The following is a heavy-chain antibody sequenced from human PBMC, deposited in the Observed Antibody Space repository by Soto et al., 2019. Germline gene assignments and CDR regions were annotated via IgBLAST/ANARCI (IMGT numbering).Heavy chain of an antibody. V-gene: IGHV1-69*02. J-gene: IGHJ4*02. D-gene: IGHD6-13*01. CDR2: IIPILGIA. Sequence: QVQLVQSGAEVKKPGSSVKVSCKASGGTFSSYTISWVRQAPGQGLEWMGRIIPILGIANYAQKFQGRVTITADKSTSTAYMALSSLRSEDTAVYYCARRPGYSRSWYYFDYWGQGTLVTVSS. CDR1: GGTFSSYT. CDR3: ARRPGYSRSWYYFDY.